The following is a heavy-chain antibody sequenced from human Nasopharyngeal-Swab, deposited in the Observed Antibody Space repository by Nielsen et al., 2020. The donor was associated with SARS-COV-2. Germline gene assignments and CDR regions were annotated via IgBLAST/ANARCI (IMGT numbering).Heavy chain of an antibody. CDR3: ARDGTRYNWNDYYYYGMDV. CDR2: INPNSGGP. J-gene: IGHJ6*02. Sequence: ASVKVSCKASGYTFTGYYMHWVRQAPGQGLEWMGRINPNSGGPNYAQKFQGRVTMTRDTSISTAYMELSRLRSDDTAVYYCARDGTRYNWNDYYYYGMDVWGQGTTVTVSS. CDR1: GYTFTGYY. D-gene: IGHD1-1*01. V-gene: IGHV1-2*06.